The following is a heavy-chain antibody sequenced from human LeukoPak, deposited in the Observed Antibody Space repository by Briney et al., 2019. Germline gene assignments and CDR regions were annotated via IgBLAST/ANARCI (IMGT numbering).Heavy chain of an antibody. V-gene: IGHV3-48*01. Sequence: PGGSLRLSCVTSGFTFSSYSMTWVRQAPGKGLEWISYISSSSSTMYYADSVKGRFTISRDNAKNSLYLQMNSLRGEDTAVYYCARRFLAVGASSSKYYYYYGVDVWGQGTTVTVSS. CDR1: GFTFSSYS. D-gene: IGHD1-26*01. J-gene: IGHJ6*02. CDR3: ARRFLAVGASSSKYYYYYGVDV. CDR2: ISSSSSTM.